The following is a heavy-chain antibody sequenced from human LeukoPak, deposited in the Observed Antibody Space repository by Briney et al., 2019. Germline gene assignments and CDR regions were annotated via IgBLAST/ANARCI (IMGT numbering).Heavy chain of an antibody. V-gene: IGHV3-23*01. J-gene: IGHJ4*02. CDR3: AKDSTTATTRSPYYFDY. Sequence: GGSLRLSCAASGFTFSSYAMSWVRQAPGKGLEWVSAISGSGGSTYYADSVKGRFTISRDNSKNTLYLQMNSLRAEDTAVYYCAKDSTTATTRSPYYFDYWGQGTLVTVSS. CDR2: ISGSGGST. D-gene: IGHD5-18*01. CDR1: GFTFSSYA.